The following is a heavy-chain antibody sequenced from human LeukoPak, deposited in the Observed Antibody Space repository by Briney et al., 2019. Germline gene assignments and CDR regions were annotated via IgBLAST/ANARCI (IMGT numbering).Heavy chain of an antibody. CDR1: GGSISSSSYY. J-gene: IGHJ5*02. V-gene: IGHV4-39*01. Sequence: PSETLSLTCTVSGGSISSSSYYWGWIRQPPGKGLEWIGSIYYSGSTYYNPSLKSRVTISVDTSKNQFSLKLSSVTAADTAVYYCASPGGFNWFDPWGQGTLVTVSS. CDR3: ASPGGFNWFDP. CDR2: IYYSGST. D-gene: IGHD1-1*01.